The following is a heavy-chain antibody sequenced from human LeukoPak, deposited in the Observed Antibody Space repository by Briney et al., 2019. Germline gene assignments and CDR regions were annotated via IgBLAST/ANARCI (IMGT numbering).Heavy chain of an antibody. V-gene: IGHV1-2*02. J-gene: IGHJ6*03. CDR1: GYTFTGYY. D-gene: IGHD7-27*01. Sequence: ASVKVSCKASGYTFTGYYMHWVRQAPGQGLEWMGWINPNSGGTNYAQKFQGRVTMTRDTSISTAYMELSRLRSDDTAVYYCARSPTLLGIVYYYYMDVWGKGTTVTVSS. CDR3: ARSPTLLGIVYYYYMDV. CDR2: INPNSGGT.